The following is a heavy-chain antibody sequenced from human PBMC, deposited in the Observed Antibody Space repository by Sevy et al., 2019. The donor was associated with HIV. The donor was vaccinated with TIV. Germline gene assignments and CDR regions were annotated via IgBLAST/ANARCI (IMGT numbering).Heavy chain of an antibody. D-gene: IGHD3-3*01. V-gene: IGHV3-30-3*01. CDR1: GFTFSSYA. CDR2: ISYDGSNK. CDR3: ARGFLEWYLPSWFDP. Sequence: GGSLRLSCAASGFTFSSYAMHWVRQAPGKGLEWVAVISYDGSNKYYADSVKGRFTISRDNSKNTLYLQMNSLRAEDTAVYYCARGFLEWYLPSWFDPWGQGTLVTVSS. J-gene: IGHJ5*02.